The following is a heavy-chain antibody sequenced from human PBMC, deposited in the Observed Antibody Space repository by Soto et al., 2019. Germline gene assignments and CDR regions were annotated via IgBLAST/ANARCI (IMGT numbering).Heavy chain of an antibody. CDR3: AKDQTDVTLFEY. D-gene: IGHD2-21*02. Sequence: AGSLRHSCAASGFSFSSLAMSWVRQAPGKGLEWVSSISGRGVDTLYAGSVKGRFTISRDNSRNTLYLQVNSLRAEDTAVYYCAKDQTDVTLFEYWGQGTLVTVSS. J-gene: IGHJ4*02. V-gene: IGHV3-23*01. CDR1: GFSFSSLA. CDR2: ISGRGVDT.